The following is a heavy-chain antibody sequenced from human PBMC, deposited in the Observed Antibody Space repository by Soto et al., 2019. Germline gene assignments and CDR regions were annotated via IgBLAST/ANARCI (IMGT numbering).Heavy chain of an antibody. V-gene: IGHV1-69*06. Sequence: QVQLVQSGAEVKKPGSSVKVSCKASGGTFSSYAISWVRQAPGQGLEWMGGIIPIFGTANYAQKFQGRVTSTADKSPGTAYMELSSLGFEDTAVYFCARSKVGASGPYCYYGMDVWGQGTTVTVSS. CDR3: ARSKVGASGPYCYYGMDV. CDR2: IIPIFGTA. CDR1: GGTFSSYA. J-gene: IGHJ6*02. D-gene: IGHD1-26*01.